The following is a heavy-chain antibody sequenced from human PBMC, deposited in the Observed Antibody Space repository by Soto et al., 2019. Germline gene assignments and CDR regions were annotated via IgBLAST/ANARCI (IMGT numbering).Heavy chain of an antibody. Sequence: QVQLVQSGAEVKKPGASVKVSCKASGYTFTSYGISWVRQAPGQGLEWMGWISAYNGNTNYAQKLQGRVTMTTDRATRTAYMELRSRRSDDTAVYYCARESSSRCHDYWGQGTLVTVSS. V-gene: IGHV1-18*01. CDR3: ARESSSRCHDY. CDR1: GYTFTSYG. J-gene: IGHJ4*02. D-gene: IGHD6-13*01. CDR2: ISAYNGNT.